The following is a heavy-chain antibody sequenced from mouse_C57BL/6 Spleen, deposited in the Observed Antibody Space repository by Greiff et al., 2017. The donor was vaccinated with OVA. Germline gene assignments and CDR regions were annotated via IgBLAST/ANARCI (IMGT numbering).Heavy chain of an antibody. D-gene: IGHD2-4*01. CDR2: INPNNGGT. J-gene: IGHJ2*01. Sequence: EVKLQESGPELVKPGASVKMSCKASGYTFTDYNMHWVKQSHGKSLEWIGYINPNNGGTSYNQKFKGKATLTVNKSSSTAYMELRSLTSEDSAVYYCARDYDYDGGNYWGQGTTLTVSS. CDR1: GYTFTDYN. CDR3: ARDYDYDGGNY. V-gene: IGHV1-22*01.